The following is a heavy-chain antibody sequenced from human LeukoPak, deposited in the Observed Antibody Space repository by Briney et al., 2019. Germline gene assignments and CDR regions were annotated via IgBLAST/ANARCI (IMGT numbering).Heavy chain of an antibody. V-gene: IGHV3-53*01. CDR1: GITVSSNY. Sequence: PGGSLRLSCAASGITVSSNYMSWVRQAPGKGLEWVSVIYSGGSTYYADSVKGRFTTSRDNSKNTLYLQMNSLRAEDTAVYYCAREGDYGGNSLGYWDQGTLVTVSS. D-gene: IGHD4-23*01. J-gene: IGHJ4*02. CDR3: AREGDYGGNSLGY. CDR2: IYSGGST.